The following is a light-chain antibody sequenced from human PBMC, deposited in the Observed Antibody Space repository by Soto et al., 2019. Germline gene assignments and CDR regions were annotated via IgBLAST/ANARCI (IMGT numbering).Light chain of an antibody. J-gene: IGKJ5*01. Sequence: DIQMTQSPSSLSASVGDRVTITCRASQSISTYLHWYQQKPGKAPNLLIYAASSLQSGVPSRFSGSGSGTYFSFTISSLQPEDFATYYCQQYSNLITFGQGTRLENK. CDR3: QQYSNLIT. V-gene: IGKV1-39*01. CDR1: QSISTY. CDR2: AAS.